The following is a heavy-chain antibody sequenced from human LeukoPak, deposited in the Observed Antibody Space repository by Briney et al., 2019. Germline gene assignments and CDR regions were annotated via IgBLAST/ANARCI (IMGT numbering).Heavy chain of an antibody. V-gene: IGHV3-53*01. D-gene: IGHD6-19*01. CDR3: ARESGYSSGWYEGYFDF. CDR2: IYSGGST. CDR1: GFTVSSNY. Sequence: GGSLRLSCAASGFTVSSNYMSWVRQAPGKGLEWVSVIYSGGSTYYADSVKGRFTISRDNSKNTLYLQMNSLRAEDTAVCYCARESGYSSGWYEGYFDFWGQGTLVTVSS. J-gene: IGHJ4*02.